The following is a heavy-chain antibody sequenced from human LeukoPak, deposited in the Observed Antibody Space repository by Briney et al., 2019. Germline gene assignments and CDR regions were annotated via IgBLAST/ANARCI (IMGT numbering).Heavy chain of an antibody. CDR2: ISGSGGST. CDR1: GFTFSSYA. D-gene: IGHD5-12*01. J-gene: IGHJ4*02. CDR3: AKVGWLRFYYFDY. Sequence: QPGGSLRLSCAASGFTFSSYAMSWVRRAPGKGLEWVSAISGSGGSTYYADSVKGRFTISRDNSKNTLYLQMNSLRAEDTAVYYCAKVGWLRFYYFDYWGQGTLVTVSS. V-gene: IGHV3-23*01.